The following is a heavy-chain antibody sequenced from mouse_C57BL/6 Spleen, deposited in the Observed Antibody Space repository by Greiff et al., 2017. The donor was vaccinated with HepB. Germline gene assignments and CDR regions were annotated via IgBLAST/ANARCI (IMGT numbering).Heavy chain of an antibody. CDR1: GYTFTSYW. CDR3: ANFYYYGSSPAVFAY. D-gene: IGHD1-1*01. V-gene: IGHV1-64*01. Sequence: VQLQQPGAELVKPGASVKLSCKASGYTFTSYWMHWVKQRPGQGLEWIGMIHPNSGSTNYNEKFKSKATLTVDKSSSTAYMQLSSLTSEDSAVYYCANFYYYGSSPAVFAYWGQGTLVTVSA. J-gene: IGHJ3*01. CDR2: IHPNSGST.